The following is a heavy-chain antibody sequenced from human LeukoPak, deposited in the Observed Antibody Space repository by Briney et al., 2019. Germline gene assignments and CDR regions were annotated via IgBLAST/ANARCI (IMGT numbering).Heavy chain of an antibody. D-gene: IGHD3-22*01. J-gene: IGHJ4*02. Sequence: GGSLRLSCAASGFTFNSYSMNWVRQAPGKGLEWVANIKEDGSKKNYVDSVKGRFTISRDNAKNSLYLQMNSLRAEDTAVYYCATPLDYYDSSGYHQGGDWGQGTLVTVSS. V-gene: IGHV3-7*03. CDR3: ATPLDYYDSSGYHQGGD. CDR2: IKEDGSKK. CDR1: GFTFNSYS.